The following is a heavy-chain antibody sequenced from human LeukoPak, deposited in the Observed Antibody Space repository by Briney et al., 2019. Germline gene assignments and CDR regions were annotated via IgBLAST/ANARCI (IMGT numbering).Heavy chain of an antibody. J-gene: IGHJ4*02. Sequence: SETLSLTCAASGGSISNSNWWSWVRQPPGKGLEWIGEVFHSGSTNYNPSLKSRVTVSVDKSKNQFSLKLNSVTAADTAVYYCARDLYGSGTRFDYWGQGTLVTVSS. CDR1: GGSISNSNW. V-gene: IGHV4-4*02. D-gene: IGHD3-10*01. CDR3: ARDLYGSGTRFDY. CDR2: VFHSGST.